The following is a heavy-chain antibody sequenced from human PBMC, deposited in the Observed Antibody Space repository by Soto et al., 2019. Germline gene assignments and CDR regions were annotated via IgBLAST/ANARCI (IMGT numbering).Heavy chain of an antibody. CDR1: GGSISSGGDS. D-gene: IGHD3-22*01. CDR3: ARVGVDSSGWYYYGMDV. CDR2: IYHSGST. V-gene: IGHV4-30-2*01. J-gene: IGHJ6*02. Sequence: SETLSLTCAVSGGSISSGGDSWSWIRQPPGKGLEWIGYIYHSGSTYYNPSLKSRVTISVDRSKNQFSLKLSSVTAADTAVYYCARVGVDSSGWYYYGMDVWGQGTTVTVS.